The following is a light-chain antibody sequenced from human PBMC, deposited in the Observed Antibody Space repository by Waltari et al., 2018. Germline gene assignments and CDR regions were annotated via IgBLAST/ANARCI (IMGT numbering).Light chain of an antibody. CDR1: PSVSRT. CDR2: GAS. CDR3: QHYRSLPVT. J-gene: IGKJ1*01. Sequence: EIVFTQYPGTLSLSPGERVNLSCRASPSVSRTLAWSQQKPGQAPRLLIYGASIRATGIPDRFSCSGSGTDFSLTISRLEPEDFAVYYCQHYRSLPVTFGQGTKVEIK. V-gene: IGKV3-20*01.